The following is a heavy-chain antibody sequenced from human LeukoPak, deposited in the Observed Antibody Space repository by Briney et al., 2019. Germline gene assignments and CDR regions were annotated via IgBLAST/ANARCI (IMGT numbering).Heavy chain of an antibody. Sequence: GSLRLSCAASGFTFSSYAMSWVRQAPGKGLEWVSAISGSGGSTYYADSVKGRFTISRDNSKNTLYLQMGSLRAEDMAVYYCARDAGYYGSGSYYPLGAFDIWGQGTVVTVSS. CDR2: ISGSGGST. CDR1: GFTFSSYA. D-gene: IGHD3-10*01. CDR3: ARDAGYYGSGSYYPLGAFDI. J-gene: IGHJ3*02. V-gene: IGHV3-23*01.